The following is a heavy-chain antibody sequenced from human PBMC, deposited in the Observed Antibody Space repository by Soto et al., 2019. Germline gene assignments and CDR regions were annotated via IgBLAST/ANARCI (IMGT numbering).Heavy chain of an antibody. CDR1: GYTFTSYA. CDR2: INAGNGNT. CDR3: ARDRAAVAGNLDY. V-gene: IGHV1-3*01. J-gene: IGHJ4*02. D-gene: IGHD6-19*01. Sequence: ASVKVSCKASGYTFTSYAMHWVRQAPGQRLEWMGWINAGNGNTKYSQKFQGRVTITRDTSASTAYMELSSLRSEDTAVYYCARDRAAVAGNLDYWGQGTLVTISS.